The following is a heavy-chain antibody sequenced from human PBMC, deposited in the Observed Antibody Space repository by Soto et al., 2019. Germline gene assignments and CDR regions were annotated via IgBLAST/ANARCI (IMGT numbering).Heavy chain of an antibody. CDR1: GGSISSGGHY. D-gene: IGHD6-13*01. CDR2: IYYRGNT. J-gene: IGHJ4*02. CDR3: ARHRDTCSRYLLPDY. Sequence: QLHLQESGPGLVKPWETLSLTCTVSGGSISSGGHYWGWIRQPPGKGLEWIGNIYYRGNTYYNPSLRSRGTMSVDTSKNQFSLEVASLTAADTAVYYCARHRDTCSRYLLPDYWGQGILVTV. V-gene: IGHV4-39*01.